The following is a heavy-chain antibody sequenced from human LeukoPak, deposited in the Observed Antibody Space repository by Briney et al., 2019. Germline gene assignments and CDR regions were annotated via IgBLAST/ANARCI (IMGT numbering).Heavy chain of an antibody. V-gene: IGHV3-21*01. J-gene: IGHJ4*02. CDR2: ISSSSSYR. CDR1: GFTFSTYS. D-gene: IGHD6-19*01. Sequence: GGSLRLSCAASGFTFSTYSMNRVRQAPGKGLEWVSSISSSSSYRYYADSVKGRFTIARDNAKNSLYLQMYSLRVEDLAVYYCARDGRGAVAGFDYWGQGTLVTVSS. CDR3: ARDGRGAVAGFDY.